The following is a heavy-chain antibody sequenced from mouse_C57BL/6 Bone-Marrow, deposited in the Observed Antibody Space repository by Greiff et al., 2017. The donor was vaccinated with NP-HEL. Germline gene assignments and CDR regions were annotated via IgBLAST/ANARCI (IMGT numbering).Heavy chain of an antibody. V-gene: IGHV1-81*01. CDR3: ARSPYYYGSRKVV. J-gene: IGHJ1*03. CDR1: GYTFTSYG. D-gene: IGHD1-1*01. CDR2: IYPRSGNT. Sequence: VQRVESGAELARPGASVKLSCKASGYTFTSYGISWVKQRTGQGLEWIGEIYPRSGNTYYNEKFKGKATLTADKSSSTAYMELRSLTSEDSAVYFCARSPYYYGSRKVVWGTGTTVTVSS.